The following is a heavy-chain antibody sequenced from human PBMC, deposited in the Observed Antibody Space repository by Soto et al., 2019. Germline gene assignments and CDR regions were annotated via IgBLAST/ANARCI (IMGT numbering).Heavy chain of an antibody. D-gene: IGHD3-22*01. CDR1: GFTFSSYG. J-gene: IGHJ5*02. V-gene: IGHV3-30*18. CDR2: ISYDGSNK. CDR3: AKDTYYYDSSGYYYDWFDP. Sequence: QVQLVESGGGVVQPGRSLRLSCAASGFTFSSYGMHWVRQAPGKGLEWVAVISYDGSNKYYADSVKGRFTISRDNSKNTLYLQMNSLRAEDTAVYYCAKDTYYYDSSGYYYDWFDPWGQGTLVTVSS.